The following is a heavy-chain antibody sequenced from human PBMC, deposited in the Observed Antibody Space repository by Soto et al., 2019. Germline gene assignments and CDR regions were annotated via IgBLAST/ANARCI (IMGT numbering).Heavy chain of an antibody. J-gene: IGHJ5*02. Sequence: ASVKVSCKASGYTFTSYGISWVRQAPGQGLEWMGWISAYNGNTNYAQKLQGRVTMTTDTSTSTAYMELRSLRSDDTAVYYCARDGALYCSSTSRAHRFGPWGQGTLVTVS. CDR2: ISAYNGNT. CDR1: GYTFTSYG. CDR3: ARDGALYCSSTSRAHRFGP. V-gene: IGHV1-18*01. D-gene: IGHD2-2*01.